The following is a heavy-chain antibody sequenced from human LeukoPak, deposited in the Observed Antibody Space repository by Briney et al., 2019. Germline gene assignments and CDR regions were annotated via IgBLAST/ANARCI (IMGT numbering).Heavy chain of an antibody. Sequence: ASVKVSCKASGYTFTSYYMHWVRQAPGQGLEWMGIINPSGGSTSYAQKFQGRVTMTRDMSTSTVYMELSSLRSEDTAVYYCARDALYYYYDSSGYSGMGVWGKGTTVTVSS. J-gene: IGHJ6*04. CDR3: ARDALYYYYDSSGYSGMGV. D-gene: IGHD3-22*01. CDR2: INPSGGST. V-gene: IGHV1-46*01. CDR1: GYTFTSYY.